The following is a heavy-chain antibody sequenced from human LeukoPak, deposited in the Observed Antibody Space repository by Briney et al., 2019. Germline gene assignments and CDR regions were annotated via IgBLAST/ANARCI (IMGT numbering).Heavy chain of an antibody. CDR1: GGSFSGYY. J-gene: IGHJ4*02. V-gene: IGHV4-34*01. CDR2: INHSGST. CDR3: AGLYYYGSGSYLS. Sequence: SETLSLTCAVYGGSFSGYYWSWTRQPPGKGLEWIGEINHSGSTNYNPSLKSRVTISVDTSKNQFSLKLSSVTTADTAVYYCAGLYYYGSGSYLSWGQGTLVTVSS. D-gene: IGHD3-10*01.